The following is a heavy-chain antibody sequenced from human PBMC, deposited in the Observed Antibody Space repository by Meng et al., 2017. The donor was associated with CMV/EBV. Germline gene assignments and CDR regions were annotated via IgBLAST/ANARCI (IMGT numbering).Heavy chain of an antibody. D-gene: IGHD3-22*01. CDR2: ISGSAGNS. J-gene: IGHJ4*02. Sequence: GESLKISCVASGFNFSNYAMSWVRQAPGKGLEWVSDISGSAGNSYYADAVKGRFTISRDNSKSTLYLQMNSLRADDTAVYYCAKPFYYYETTNYYQDYWGQGTAVTVSS. CDR3: AKPFYYYETTNYYQDY. CDR1: GFNFSNYA. V-gene: IGHV3-23*01.